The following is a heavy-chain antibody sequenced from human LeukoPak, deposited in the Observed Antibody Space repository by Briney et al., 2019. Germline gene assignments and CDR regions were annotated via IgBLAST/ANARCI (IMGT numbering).Heavy chain of an antibody. V-gene: IGHV3-11*01. D-gene: IGHD3-9*01. CDR3: ARDGHYDILTGYFQD. CDR2: ITNSGTTI. Sequence: GGSLRLSCAASGFTFTDYYMSWIRQAPGKGLEWVSYITNSGTTIYYAGPVKGRFTISRDNAKNSLYLQMNSLRAEDTAVYYCARDGHYDILTGYFQDWGQGTLVTVSS. CDR1: GFTFTDYY. J-gene: IGHJ1*01.